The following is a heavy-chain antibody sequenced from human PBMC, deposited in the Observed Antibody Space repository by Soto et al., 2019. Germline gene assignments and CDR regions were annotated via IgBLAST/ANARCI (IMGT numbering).Heavy chain of an antibody. D-gene: IGHD6-6*01. CDR1: GYTFTSYG. CDR2: ISAHNGNT. CDR3: ARGRDGDY. Sequence: QVHLVQSGAEVKKPGASVKVSCKGSGYTFTSYGITWVRQAPGQGLAWMGWISAHNGNTDSAQKLQGRVTVNRDTSTSTAYRELRSLRSDDTAVYYCARGRDGDYWGQGALVTVSS. J-gene: IGHJ4*02. V-gene: IGHV1-18*01.